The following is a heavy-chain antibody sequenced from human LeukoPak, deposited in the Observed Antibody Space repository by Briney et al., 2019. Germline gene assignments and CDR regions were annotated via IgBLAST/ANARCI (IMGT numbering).Heavy chain of an antibody. V-gene: IGHV4-39*01. Sequence: PSETLSLTCNVLGGSVRSSNYYWGWIRQPPGKGLEWIGSIYYSGSTYYNPSLKGRGTMSVDTSNNQFSLKLTSATATDTAVYYCARRVWSIAVAGTFDYWGQGTLVTVSS. J-gene: IGHJ4*02. CDR1: GGSVRSSNYY. CDR2: IYYSGST. D-gene: IGHD6-19*01. CDR3: ARRVWSIAVAGTFDY.